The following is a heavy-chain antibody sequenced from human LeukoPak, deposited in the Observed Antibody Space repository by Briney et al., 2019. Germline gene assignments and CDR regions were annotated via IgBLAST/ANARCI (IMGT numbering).Heavy chain of an antibody. CDR1: GFTFSSYS. Sequence: GGSLRLSCAASGFTFSSYSMNWVRQAPGKGLEWVSSISSSSSYIYYADSVKGRFTISRDNSKNTLYLQMNSLRAEDTAVYYCAKDGVWFGETLGYWGQGTLVTVSS. CDR2: ISSSSSYI. J-gene: IGHJ4*02. CDR3: AKDGVWFGETLGY. V-gene: IGHV3-21*04. D-gene: IGHD3-10*01.